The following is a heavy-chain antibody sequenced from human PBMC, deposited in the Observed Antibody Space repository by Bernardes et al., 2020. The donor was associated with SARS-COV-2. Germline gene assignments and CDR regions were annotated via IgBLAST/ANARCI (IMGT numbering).Heavy chain of an antibody. CDR3: ARGGGFCGGDCYGIDY. Sequence: GGSLRLSCAASGFIFSAYTMIWVRQAPGEGLEWVSTISGRSNYIYYADSVKGRFTISRDNAKNSLYVQVNSLRAEDTAVYYCARGGGFCGGDCYGIDYWGQGTLVTVSS. J-gene: IGHJ4*02. CDR1: GFIFSAYT. V-gene: IGHV3-21*01. D-gene: IGHD2-21*01. CDR2: ISGRSNYI.